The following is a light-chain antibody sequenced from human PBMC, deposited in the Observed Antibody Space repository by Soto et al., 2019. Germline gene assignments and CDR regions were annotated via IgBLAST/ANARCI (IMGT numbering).Light chain of an antibody. CDR1: QSVLYSSKNKNY. CDR3: QQYYTTPFT. Sequence: DIVMTQSPDSLAVSLGERATINCKSSQSVLYSSKNKNYLAWYQQKPGQVPKLLIYCASTRESGVPDRFSGRGSVTDFTLTISSLQAEDVAVYYCQQYYTTPFTFGPGTKVDIK. V-gene: IGKV4-1*01. CDR2: CAS. J-gene: IGKJ3*01.